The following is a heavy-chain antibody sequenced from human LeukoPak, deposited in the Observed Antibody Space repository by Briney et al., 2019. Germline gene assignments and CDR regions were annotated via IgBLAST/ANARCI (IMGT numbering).Heavy chain of an antibody. CDR3: ARTPLGSSGYYSDY. CDR2: IYYSGST. J-gene: IGHJ4*02. Sequence: SETLSLTCTVSGGSLSSYYWSWIRQPPGKGLEWIGYIYYSGSTNYNPSLKSRVTISVDTSKNQFSLKLSSVTAADTAVYYCARTPLGSSGYYSDYWGQGTLVTVSS. V-gene: IGHV4-59*01. CDR1: GGSLSSYY. D-gene: IGHD3-22*01.